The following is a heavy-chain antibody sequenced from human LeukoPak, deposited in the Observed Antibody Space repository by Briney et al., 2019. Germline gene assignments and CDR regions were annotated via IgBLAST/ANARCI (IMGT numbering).Heavy chain of an antibody. Sequence: GGSLRLSCAASGFTFSSYSMNWVRQAPGKGLEWVSAISGSGGSTYYADSVKGRFTISRDNSKNTLYLQMNSLRAEDTAVYYCAKDGEAAYYFDYWGQGTLVTVSS. CDR2: ISGSGGST. V-gene: IGHV3-23*01. D-gene: IGHD6-25*01. CDR1: GFTFSSYS. J-gene: IGHJ4*02. CDR3: AKDGEAAYYFDY.